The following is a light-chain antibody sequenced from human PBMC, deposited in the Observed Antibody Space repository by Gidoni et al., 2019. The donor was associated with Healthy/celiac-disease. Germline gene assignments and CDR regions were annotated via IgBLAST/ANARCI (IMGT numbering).Light chain of an antibody. CDR3: QQSYSTPIT. CDR1: QSISSS. Sequence: DIQMTQSPSSLSASVGDRVTITCRASQSISSSLNWYQQKPGKAPKRLIYAASSLQSGVPSRFSGSGSGTDVTLTISSLQPEDFANYYCQQSYSTPITFGQGTRLESK. V-gene: IGKV1-39*01. J-gene: IGKJ5*01. CDR2: AAS.